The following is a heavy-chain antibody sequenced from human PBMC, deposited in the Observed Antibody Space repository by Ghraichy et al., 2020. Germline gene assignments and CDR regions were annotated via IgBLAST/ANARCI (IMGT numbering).Heavy chain of an antibody. J-gene: IGHJ4*02. CDR2: IYSGGNT. CDR1: GFTASYSY. Sequence: GGSLRLSCAASGFTASYSYMSWVRQAPGKGLEWVSLIYSGGNTDYADSVRGRFTISRDNSKNTMFLQMNSLRVEDTAVYYCARAGRNYVFFDYWGQGTLVTVSS. V-gene: IGHV3-53*01. D-gene: IGHD3-16*01. CDR3: ARAGRNYVFFDY.